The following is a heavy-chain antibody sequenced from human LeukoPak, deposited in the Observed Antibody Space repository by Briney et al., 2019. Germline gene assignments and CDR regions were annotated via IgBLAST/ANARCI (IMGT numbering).Heavy chain of an antibody. V-gene: IGHV1-8*03. CDR1: GYTFTSYD. Sequence: ASVKVSCKASGYTFTSYDINWVRQATGQGLEWVGWMNPNSGNTGYAQKFQGRVTITRNTSISTAYMELSSLRSEDTAVYYCARVRTTYCSSTSCYRFDPWGQGTLVTVSS. J-gene: IGHJ5*02. CDR2: MNPNSGNT. CDR3: ARVRTTYCSSTSCYRFDP. D-gene: IGHD2-2*02.